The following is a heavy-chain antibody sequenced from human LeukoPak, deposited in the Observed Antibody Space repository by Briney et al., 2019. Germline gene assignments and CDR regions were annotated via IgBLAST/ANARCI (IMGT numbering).Heavy chain of an antibody. CDR3: ARHPDY. V-gene: IGHV4-39*01. CDR1: GGSISSSAYY. J-gene: IGHJ4*02. D-gene: IGHD1-14*01. CDR2: MHYSGST. Sequence: SETLSLTCNVSGGSISSSAYYWGWIRQPPGKGLEWIGSMHYSGSTYYNPSLKSRVTISVDTFMKHFSLKLDSVIAADTGVYYCARHPDYWGQGTLVTVSS.